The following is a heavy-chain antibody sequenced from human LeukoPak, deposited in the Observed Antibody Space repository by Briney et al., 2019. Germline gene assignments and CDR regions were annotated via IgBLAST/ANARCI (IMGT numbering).Heavy chain of an antibody. CDR3: TTYSSRWFRHFDY. CDR1: GFTFSTFA. CDR2: ISGSGGIT. V-gene: IGHV3-23*01. J-gene: IGHJ4*02. D-gene: IGHD6-19*01. Sequence: GGSLRLSCAASGFTFSTFAMIWVRQPPGKGLEWVSGISGSGGITHYADSVRGRFTISRDNSKNTLYLQMNSLKTEDTAVYYCTTYSSRWFRHFDYWGQGTLVTVSS.